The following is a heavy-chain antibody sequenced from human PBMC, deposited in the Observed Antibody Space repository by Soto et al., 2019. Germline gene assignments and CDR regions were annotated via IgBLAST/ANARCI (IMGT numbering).Heavy chain of an antibody. J-gene: IGHJ5*02. V-gene: IGHV3-53*01. D-gene: IGHD4-17*01. CDR2: IYSGGST. Sequence: PGGSLRLSCAASGFTVSSNYRNWVRQAPGKGLEWVSFIYSGGSTYYADSVKGRFTISRDNSKNTLYLQMNSLRVEDSAVYYCARGYDDYVGRFDPWGQGTQVTVSS. CDR1: GFTVSSNY. CDR3: ARGYDDYVGRFDP.